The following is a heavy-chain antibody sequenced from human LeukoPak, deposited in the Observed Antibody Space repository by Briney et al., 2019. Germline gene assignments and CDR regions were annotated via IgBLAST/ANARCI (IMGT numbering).Heavy chain of an antibody. CDR1: GFTFSSYA. J-gene: IGHJ6*02. CDR3: AREPVTGVYYYYGMDV. CDR2: ISSSSSTI. V-gene: IGHV3-48*02. Sequence: GGSLRLSCAASGFTFSSYAMSWVRQAPGKGLEWVSYISSSSSTIYYADSVKGRFTISRDNAKNSLYLQMNSLRDEDTAVYYCAREPVTGVYYYYGMDVWGQGTTVTVSS. D-gene: IGHD5-18*01.